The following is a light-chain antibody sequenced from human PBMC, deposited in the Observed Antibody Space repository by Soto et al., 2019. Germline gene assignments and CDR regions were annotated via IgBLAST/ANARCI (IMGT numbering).Light chain of an antibody. CDR3: QQFNAYPLT. J-gene: IGKJ4*01. Sequence: DIHLTQSPSFLSASVGARVTISCRASQGISDYLAWYQQKPGKAPKLLIYGASTLQSGVPSRFSGSASGTEFTLAISSLQPEYFATYFCQQFNAYPLTFGGGTKLEIK. CDR2: GAS. V-gene: IGKV1-9*01. CDR1: QGISDY.